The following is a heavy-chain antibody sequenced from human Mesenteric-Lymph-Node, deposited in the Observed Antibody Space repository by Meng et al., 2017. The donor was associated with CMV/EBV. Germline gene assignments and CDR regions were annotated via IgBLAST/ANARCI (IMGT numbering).Heavy chain of an antibody. Sequence: ASVKVSCKASGYTFTNYDINWVRQATGQGLEWMGWMNPNGGDTEYAQKFQGRVTMTRDTSISTAYMELSSLRSEDTAVYYCARDGPHFGVVTAMDVWGQGTTVTVSS. CDR3: ARDGPHFGVVTAMDV. D-gene: IGHD3-3*01. V-gene: IGHV1-8*01. J-gene: IGHJ6*02. CDR2: MNPNGGDT. CDR1: GYTFTNYD.